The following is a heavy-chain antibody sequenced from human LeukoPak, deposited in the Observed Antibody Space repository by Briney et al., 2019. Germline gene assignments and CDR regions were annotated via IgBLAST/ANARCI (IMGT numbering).Heavy chain of an antibody. V-gene: IGHV4-34*01. CDR2: INHSGST. J-gene: IGHJ4*02. CDR3: ASRVEMATTRDY. D-gene: IGHD5-24*01. Sequence: SETLSLTCAVYGGSFSGYYWSWIRQPPGKGLEWIGEINHSGSTNYNPSLKSRVTISVDTSKNQFSLKLSSVTAADTAVYYRASRVEMATTRDYWGQGTLVTVSS. CDR1: GGSFSGYY.